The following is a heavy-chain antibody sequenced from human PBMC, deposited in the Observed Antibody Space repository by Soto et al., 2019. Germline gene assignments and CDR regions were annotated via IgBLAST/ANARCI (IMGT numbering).Heavy chain of an antibody. CDR2: IYYSGST. V-gene: IGHV4-59*01. CDR1: GGSISSYY. Sequence: SETLSLTCTVSGGSISSYYWSWIRQPPGKGLEWIGYIYYSGSTNYNPSLKSRVTISVDTSKNQFSLKLSSVTAADTAVYYCASSGGCSGGSCYGPGAFDIWGQGTMVTVSS. D-gene: IGHD2-15*01. J-gene: IGHJ3*02. CDR3: ASSGGCSGGSCYGPGAFDI.